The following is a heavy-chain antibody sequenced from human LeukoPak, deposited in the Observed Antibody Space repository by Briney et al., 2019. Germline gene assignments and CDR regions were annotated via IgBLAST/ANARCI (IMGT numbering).Heavy chain of an antibody. Sequence: QPGGSLRLSCAASGFTFSRYWMSWARQAPGKGLEWVANTKQDGSQKYYVDSVKGRLTVSRDNAKNSLYLQMNSLRAEDTAVYYCARPDSSGYYYFDYWGQGTLVTVSS. CDR3: ARPDSSGYYYFDY. CDR2: TKQDGSQK. D-gene: IGHD3-22*01. CDR1: GFTFSRYW. J-gene: IGHJ4*02. V-gene: IGHV3-7*01.